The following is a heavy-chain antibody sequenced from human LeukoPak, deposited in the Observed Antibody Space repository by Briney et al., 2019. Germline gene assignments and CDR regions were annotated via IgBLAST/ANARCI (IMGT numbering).Heavy chain of an antibody. V-gene: IGHV4-38-2*01. CDR1: GYSISSGYY. J-gene: IGHJ5*02. D-gene: IGHD6-13*01. CDR3: ARRIAAAGSGWFDP. Sequence: SETLSLTCAVSGYSISSGYYWGRIRQPPGKGLEWIGSIYHSGSTYYNPSLKSRVTISVDTSKNQFSLKLSSVTAADTAVYYCARRIAAAGSGWFDPWGQGTLVTVSS. CDR2: IYHSGST.